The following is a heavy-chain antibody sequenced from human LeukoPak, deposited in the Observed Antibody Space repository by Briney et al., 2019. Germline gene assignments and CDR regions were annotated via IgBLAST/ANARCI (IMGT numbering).Heavy chain of an antibody. CDR2: IWYDGSNK. CDR3: ARTPNYYDSVYYFDY. V-gene: IGHV3-33*01. Sequence: GSLRLSCAASGFTFSSYGMHWVRQAPGKGLEWVAVIWYDGSNKYYADSVKGRFTISRDNSENTLYLQMNSLRAEDTAVYYCARTPNYYDSVYYFDYWGQGTLVTVSS. CDR1: GFTFSSYG. J-gene: IGHJ4*02. D-gene: IGHD3-22*01.